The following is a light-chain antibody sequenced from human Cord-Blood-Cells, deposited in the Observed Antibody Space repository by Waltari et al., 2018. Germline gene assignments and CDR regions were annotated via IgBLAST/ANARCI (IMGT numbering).Light chain of an antibody. CDR1: QSISSW. J-gene: IGKJ1*01. CDR2: DAV. V-gene: IGKV1-5*01. Sequence: DSQLTKSLSTLSASVGDRVTITCRASQSISSWLAWYQQKPGKAPKLLIYDAVTLESGVPSRFSCSGSGTEFTLTISSLQPDDFATYYCQQYNSYWTFGQGTKVEIK. CDR3: QQYNSYWT.